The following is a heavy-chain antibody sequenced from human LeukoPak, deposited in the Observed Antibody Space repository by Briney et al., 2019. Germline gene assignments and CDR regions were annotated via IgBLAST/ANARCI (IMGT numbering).Heavy chain of an antibody. Sequence: PGGSLRLSCAASGFTFSSYWMHWVRQAPGKGLVWVSRINSDGSTTSYADSVMGRFTISRDNAKNSLYLQMISLRAEDTALYYCARVEGFIDYWGQGTLVTVSS. V-gene: IGHV3-74*01. J-gene: IGHJ4*02. CDR1: GFTFSSYW. CDR3: ARVEGFIDY. CDR2: INSDGSTT. D-gene: IGHD3-16*02.